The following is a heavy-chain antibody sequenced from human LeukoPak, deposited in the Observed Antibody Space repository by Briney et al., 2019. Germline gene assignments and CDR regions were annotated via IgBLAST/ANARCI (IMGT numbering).Heavy chain of an antibody. CDR1: GFTFSSYA. V-gene: IGHV3-23*01. J-gene: IGHJ4*02. CDR2: ISGSGIST. Sequence: PGGSLRLSCAASGFTFSSYAVSWVRQAPGKGLEWVSTISGSGISTYYSDSVKGRFTISRDNSKNTLYLQMNSLRAEDTAVYYCARDLGYCTNGVCHTRFDYWGQGTLVAVSS. D-gene: IGHD2-8*01. CDR3: ARDLGYCTNGVCHTRFDY.